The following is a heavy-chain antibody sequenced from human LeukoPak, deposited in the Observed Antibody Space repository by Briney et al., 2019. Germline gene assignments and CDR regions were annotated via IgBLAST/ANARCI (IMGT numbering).Heavy chain of an antibody. J-gene: IGHJ4*02. CDR1: GYTFTAYY. CDR3: VREKSGGTYDY. D-gene: IGHD3-16*01. Sequence: EASVKVSCKASGYTFTAYYIQWVRQAPGQELEWMGTIRPGDTRTTYAQKFQGRVTMTWDMSTTTGYMELSSLRSEDTAVYYCVREKSGGTYDYWGQGTLVTVSS. CDR2: IRPGDTRT. V-gene: IGHV1-46*01.